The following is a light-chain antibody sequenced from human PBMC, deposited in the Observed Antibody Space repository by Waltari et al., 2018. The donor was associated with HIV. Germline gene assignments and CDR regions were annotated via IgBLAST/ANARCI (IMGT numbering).Light chain of an antibody. V-gene: IGLV1-40*01. CDR1: SSNIGAGYD. J-gene: IGLJ1*01. CDR2: ANS. CDR3: QSYDSSLSAHYV. Sequence: QSVLTQPPSVSGAPGQRVTISCTGSSSNIGAGYDVHWYQQLPGTAPKLLIYANSNRPSVVPDRFSGSKSGPSASLDITGLQAEDEADYYCQSYDSSLSAHYVFGTGTKVTVL.